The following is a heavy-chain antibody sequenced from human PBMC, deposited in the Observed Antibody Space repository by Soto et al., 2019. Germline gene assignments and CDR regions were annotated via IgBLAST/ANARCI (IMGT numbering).Heavy chain of an antibody. V-gene: IGHV4-34*01. D-gene: IGHD3-10*01. Sequence: SETLSLTCAVYGGSFSGYYWSWIRQPPGKGLEWIGEINHSGSSNYNPSLKSRVTISVDTSKNQFSLKLSSVTAADTAVYYCARRYYYGSGINYYYYYGMDVWGQGTTVTVSS. CDR1: GGSFSGYY. CDR3: ARRYYYGSGINYYYYYGMDV. J-gene: IGHJ6*02. CDR2: INHSGSS.